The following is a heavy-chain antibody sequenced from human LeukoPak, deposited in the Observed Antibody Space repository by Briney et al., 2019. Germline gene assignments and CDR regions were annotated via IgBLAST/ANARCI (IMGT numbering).Heavy chain of an antibody. CDR3: AKNPQQLSTYYYYYYMDV. J-gene: IGHJ6*03. D-gene: IGHD6-13*01. CDR2: ISYDGSNK. Sequence: GGSLRLSCAASGFTFSSYAMHWVRQAPGKGLEWVAVISYDGSNKYYADSVKGRFTISRDNSKNTLYLQMNSLRAEDTAVYYCAKNPQQLSTYYYYYYMDVWGKGTTVTISS. V-gene: IGHV3-30*04. CDR1: GFTFSSYA.